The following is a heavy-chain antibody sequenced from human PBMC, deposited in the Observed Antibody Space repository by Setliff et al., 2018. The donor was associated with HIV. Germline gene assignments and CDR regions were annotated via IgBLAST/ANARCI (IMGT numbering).Heavy chain of an antibody. CDR2: ISFSGTT. CDR3: VRQADCSGDCVLGY. J-gene: IGHJ4*02. V-gene: IGHV4-34*01. D-gene: IGHD2-21*02. Sequence: PSETLSLTCAVYGGPLSGYFWSWIRQSPGKGLEWIGEISFSGTTNYNPSLKSRVTISIDTSKSQFSLKLSSVTAADTAVYYCVRQADCSGDCVLGYWGQGTLVTVSS. CDR1: GGPLSGYF.